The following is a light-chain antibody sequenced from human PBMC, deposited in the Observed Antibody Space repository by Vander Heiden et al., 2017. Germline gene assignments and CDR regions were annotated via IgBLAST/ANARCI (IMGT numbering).Light chain of an antibody. Sequence: DIQMTQSPSTLSACVGDRVTITCRASQSISSWLAWYQQKPGKAPKLLIYKASSLESGVPSRFSGSGSGTEFTLTISSLHPDDFATYYCQQYNSYSTFGQGTKVEIK. V-gene: IGKV1-5*03. CDR3: QQYNSYST. CDR1: QSISSW. J-gene: IGKJ1*01. CDR2: KAS.